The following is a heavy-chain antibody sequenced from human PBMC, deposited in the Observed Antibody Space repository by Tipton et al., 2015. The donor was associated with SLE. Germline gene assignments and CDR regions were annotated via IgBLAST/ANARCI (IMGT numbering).Heavy chain of an antibody. J-gene: IGHJ6*03. CDR1: GYTFSSFG. D-gene: IGHD5-12*01. CDR3: ARALRGYSGYGPSYFYYFMDV. CDR2: IIPKSGAT. V-gene: IGHV1-2*06. Sequence: QLVQSGPEVKKPGASVKVSCKASGYTFSSFGISWVRQAPGQGLEWMGRIIPKSGATNYAQRFQGRVTMTWDTSINTANMELSSLRSDDTAMYFCARALRGYSGYGPSYFYYFMDVWGKGTTVTVSS.